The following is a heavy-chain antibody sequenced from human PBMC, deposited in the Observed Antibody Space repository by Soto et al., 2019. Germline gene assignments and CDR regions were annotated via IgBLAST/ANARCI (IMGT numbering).Heavy chain of an antibody. CDR3: ARDGDSGRTHLFDC. D-gene: IGHD3-10*01. CDR2: ISAYNGNT. J-gene: IGHJ4*02. CDR1: GYTFTSYG. Sequence: QVQLVQSGAEVKKPGASVKFSCKASGYTFTSYGISWVRQAPGQGLEWMGWISAYNGNTNYAQQLQGRVTMTTDTSTRTSYRELRSRRSYDTDVYYCARDGDSGRTHLFDCWGQGNLVTVSS. V-gene: IGHV1-18*01.